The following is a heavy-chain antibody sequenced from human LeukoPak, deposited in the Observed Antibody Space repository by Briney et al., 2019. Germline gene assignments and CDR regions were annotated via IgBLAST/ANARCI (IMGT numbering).Heavy chain of an antibody. J-gene: IGHJ6*04. CDR1: GFTFSNYW. CDR3: ARKAYAMDV. CDR2: MKQDGSEK. Sequence: GGSLRLSCAAPGFTFSNYWMSWVRQAPGKGLEWVANMKQDGSEKYYVDSVKGRFTISRDNAKNSLYLQMNSLRVEDTAVYYCARKAYAMDVWGKGTTVTVSS. V-gene: IGHV3-7*03.